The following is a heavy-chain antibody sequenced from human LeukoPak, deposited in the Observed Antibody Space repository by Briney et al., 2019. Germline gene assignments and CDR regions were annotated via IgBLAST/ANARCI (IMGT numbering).Heavy chain of an antibody. V-gene: IGHV3-7*05. CDR3: ARHSDRRDDY. CDR2: VKPDGGDK. Sequence: GGSLRLSCAASGFTFSSHWMTWVRQAPGKGLRWVASVKPDGGDKYYVDSVKGRFIISRDNAKNSLFLQMSSLQAEDTAVYYCARHSDRRDDYWGQGTLVTVSS. J-gene: IGHJ4*02. CDR1: GFTFSSHW.